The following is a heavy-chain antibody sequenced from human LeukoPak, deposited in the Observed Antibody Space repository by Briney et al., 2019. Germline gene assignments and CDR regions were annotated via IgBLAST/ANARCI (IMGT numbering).Heavy chain of an antibody. CDR1: GGSISSGGYY. J-gene: IGHJ4*02. CDR2: IYRSGST. Sequence: SETLSLTCTVSGGSISSGGYYWSWIRQPPGKGLEWIGYIYRSGSTYYNPSLKSRVTISVDRSKNQFSLKLSSVTAADTAVYYCARADSSGYSYFDDWGQGTLVTVSS. D-gene: IGHD3-22*01. CDR3: ARADSSGYSYFDD. V-gene: IGHV4-30-2*01.